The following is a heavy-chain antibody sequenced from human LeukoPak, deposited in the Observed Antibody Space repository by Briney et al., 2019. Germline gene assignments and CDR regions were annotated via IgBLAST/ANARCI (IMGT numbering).Heavy chain of an antibody. J-gene: IGHJ1*01. CDR2: IKQDGSEK. D-gene: IGHD3-10*01. Sequence: PGGSLRLSCAASGFTFSSYWMSWVRQAPGKGLEWVANIKQDGSEKYYVDSVKGRFTISRDNAKNSLYLQMNSLRAEDTAVYYCASSTLRGVIMPLIELEYFQHWGQGTLVTVSS. CDR3: ASSTLRGVIMPLIELEYFQH. V-gene: IGHV3-7*01. CDR1: GFTFSSYW.